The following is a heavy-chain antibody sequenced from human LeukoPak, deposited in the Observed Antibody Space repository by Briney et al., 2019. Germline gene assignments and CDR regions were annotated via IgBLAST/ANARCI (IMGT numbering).Heavy chain of an antibody. J-gene: IGHJ5*02. D-gene: IGHD3-22*01. CDR1: GGSFSGYY. Sequence: ASETLSLTCAVYGGSFSGYYWSWMRQPPGKGLEWMREINHSGRTNYNPSLKSRVTISVDTSKNQFSLKVSSGTAADPAVYYCGRVPSGDYERWFDPWGEGTLVTVSS. V-gene: IGHV4-34*01. CDR2: INHSGRT. CDR3: GRVPSGDYERWFDP.